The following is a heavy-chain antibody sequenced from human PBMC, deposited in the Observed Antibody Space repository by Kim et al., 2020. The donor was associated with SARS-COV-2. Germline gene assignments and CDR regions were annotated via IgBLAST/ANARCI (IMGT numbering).Heavy chain of an antibody. Sequence: SQTLSLTCAISGDSVSSNSAAWNWIRQSPSRGLEWLGRTYYRSKWYNDYAVSVKSRITINPDTSKNQFSLQLNSVTPEDTAVYYCARAETGFRSIAVAGGYYYYGMDVWGQGTTVTVSS. J-gene: IGHJ6*02. D-gene: IGHD6-19*01. CDR3: ARAETGFRSIAVAGGYYYYGMDV. V-gene: IGHV6-1*01. CDR2: TYYRSKWYN. CDR1: GDSVSSNSAA.